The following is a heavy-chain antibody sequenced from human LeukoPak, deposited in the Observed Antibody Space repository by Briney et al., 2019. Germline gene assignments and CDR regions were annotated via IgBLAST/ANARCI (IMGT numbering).Heavy chain of an antibody. CDR2: VSNSGST. V-gene: IGHV4-59*11. CDR3: GRDALVGHFSYYYMDV. Sequence: SVTLSLTCTVSGGAIRSHYWTWIRQSPVKGLEWIGDVSNSGSTSYNPSLKSRVTISIDTTKNQFSLKLRSVTAADTAVYYCGRDALVGHFSYYYMDVWGKGTTVTVSS. J-gene: IGHJ6*03. CDR1: GGAIRSHY. D-gene: IGHD2-21*01.